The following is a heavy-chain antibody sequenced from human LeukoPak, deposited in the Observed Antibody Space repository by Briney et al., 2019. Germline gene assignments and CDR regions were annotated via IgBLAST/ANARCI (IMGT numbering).Heavy chain of an antibody. CDR1: GYSISSGYY. V-gene: IGHV4-38-2*02. D-gene: IGHD6-19*01. Sequence: SQTLSLTCTVSGYSISSGYYWGWIRQPPGKGLEWIGSIYHSGSTYYNPSLKSRVTISVDTSKNQFSLKLSSVTAADTAVYYCARVYFHSSGWYYFDYWGQGTLVTVSS. J-gene: IGHJ4*02. CDR3: ARVYFHSSGWYYFDY. CDR2: IYHSGST.